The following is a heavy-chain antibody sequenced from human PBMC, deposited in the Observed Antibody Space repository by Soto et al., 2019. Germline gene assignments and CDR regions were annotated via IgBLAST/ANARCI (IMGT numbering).Heavy chain of an antibody. V-gene: IGHV1-3*05. D-gene: IGHD5-12*01. CDR1: GYTFTTST. J-gene: IGHJ5*02. CDR2: INVDNGNT. CDR3: ARDLRGSGSIYNYFDP. Sequence: QVQLVQSGAEEKKPGASVKVSCKASGYTFTTSTMHWVRQAPGQVLEWMGWINVDNGNTKYAHKFQGRVTITRDTSASTAYMALSSLTSEDTAIYYCARDLRGSGSIYNYFDPWGQGTLVTVSS.